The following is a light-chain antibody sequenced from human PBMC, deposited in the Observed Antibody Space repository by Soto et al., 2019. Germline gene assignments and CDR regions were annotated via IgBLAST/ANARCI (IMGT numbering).Light chain of an antibody. V-gene: IGKV1-39*01. CDR3: QQGYSTTPIT. CDR2: GAS. Sequence: DIQMTQSPSSLSASVGDRVIITCRASQTISSHLNWYQHKPGAAPKLLIFGASNLESGVPSRFSGSGSGTEFTLSISSLQPEGFATYYCQQGYSTTPITFGQGTRLEIK. CDR1: QTISSH. J-gene: IGKJ5*01.